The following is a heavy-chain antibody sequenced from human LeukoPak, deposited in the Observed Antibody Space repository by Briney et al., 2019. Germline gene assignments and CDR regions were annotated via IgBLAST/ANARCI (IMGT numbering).Heavy chain of an antibody. Sequence: ASVKVSCKASGYTFTSYGISWVRQAPGQGLEWMGWISAYNGNTNYAQKLQGRVTMTTDTSTSTAYMELRSLRSDDTAVYYCARDWSVVVVPAAISSLPDYWGQGTLVTVSS. V-gene: IGHV1-18*01. J-gene: IGHJ4*02. CDR3: ARDWSVVVVPAAISSLPDY. CDR1: GYTFTSYG. CDR2: ISAYNGNT. D-gene: IGHD2-2*01.